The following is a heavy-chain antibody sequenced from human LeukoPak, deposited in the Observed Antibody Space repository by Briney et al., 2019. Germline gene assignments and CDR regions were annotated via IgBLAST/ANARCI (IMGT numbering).Heavy chain of an antibody. D-gene: IGHD6-6*01. Sequence: SETLSLTCTVSGGSISSSGYYWGWIRQPPRKGLEWIGSIYYSGSTNYNTSLKSRVTISVDTSKSQFSLKLSSVTAADTAVYYCARHSLASIAARLDYWGQGTLVTVSS. V-gene: IGHV4-39*01. CDR3: ARHSLASIAARLDY. CDR1: GGSISSSGYY. CDR2: IYYSGST. J-gene: IGHJ4*02.